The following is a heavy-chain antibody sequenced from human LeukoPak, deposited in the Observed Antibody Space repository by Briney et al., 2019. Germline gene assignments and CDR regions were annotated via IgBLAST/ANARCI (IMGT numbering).Heavy chain of an antibody. CDR3: ARGSSSWYGSSLWFDP. V-gene: IGHV3-7*03. D-gene: IGHD6-13*01. CDR1: GFTFSSYW. J-gene: IGHJ5*02. Sequence: PGGSLRLSCAASGFTFSSYWMSWVRQAPGKGLEWVANIKQDGSEKYYVDSVKGRFTISRDNAKNSLYLQMNSLRAEDTAVYYCARGSSSWYGSSLWFDPWGQGTLVTVSS. CDR2: IKQDGSEK.